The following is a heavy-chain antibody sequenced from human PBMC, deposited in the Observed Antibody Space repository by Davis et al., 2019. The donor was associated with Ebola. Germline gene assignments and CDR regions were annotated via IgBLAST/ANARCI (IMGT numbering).Heavy chain of an antibody. CDR1: GFTFSSYG. CDR2: IWYDGSNK. J-gene: IGHJ5*02. V-gene: IGHV3-33*01. D-gene: IGHD2-2*03. CDR3: ARDGYCSSTSCLSYNWFDP. Sequence: GESLKISCAASGFTFSSYGMHWVRQAPGKGLEWVAVIWYDGSNKYYADSVKGRFTISRDNSKNTLYLQMNSLRAEDTAVYYCARDGYCSSTSCLSYNWFDPWDQGTLVTVSS.